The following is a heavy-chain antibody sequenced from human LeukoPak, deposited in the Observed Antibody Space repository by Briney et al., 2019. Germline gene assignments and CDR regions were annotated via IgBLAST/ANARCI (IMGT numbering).Heavy chain of an antibody. D-gene: IGHD3-10*01. CDR1: GYTFSDYS. J-gene: IGHJ4*02. Sequence: SVKVSCKASGYTFSDYSIHWVRQAPGQGLEWMGRINPNSGGTTYAQNFQGRVTMTRDTAINTAYMELSGLTSDDTAVYYCARGGSGSGYLYYFDYWGQGTLVSVPS. V-gene: IGHV1-2*06. CDR3: ARGGSGSGYLYYFDY. CDR2: INPNSGGT.